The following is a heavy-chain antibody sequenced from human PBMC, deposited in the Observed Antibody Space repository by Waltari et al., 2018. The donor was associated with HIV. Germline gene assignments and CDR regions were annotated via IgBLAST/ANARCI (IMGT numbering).Heavy chain of an antibody. CDR3: ARLFYYDTTGYINNAFDI. J-gene: IGHJ3*02. CDR2: IYPFDSDT. CDR1: GYTFTNYW. V-gene: IGHV5-51*03. Sequence: EVQLVQSGAEVRKSGESLKISCKASGYTFTNYWIAWVRQMSGEGLGWMGIIYPFDSDTRYNPAFEGQITISVDKSLATAYLEWNNLNASDAAIYYCARLFYYDTTGYINNAFDIWGQGTEVSVS. D-gene: IGHD3-22*01.